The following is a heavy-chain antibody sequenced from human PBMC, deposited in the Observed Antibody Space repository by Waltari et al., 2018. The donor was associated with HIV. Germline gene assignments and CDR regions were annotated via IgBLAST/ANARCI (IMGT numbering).Heavy chain of an antibody. CDR1: GLTFSSYA. J-gene: IGHJ6*02. D-gene: IGHD3-16*01. V-gene: IGHV3-30*04. CDR2: ISKDGSNK. Sequence: QVQLVESGGGVVQPGRSLRLSCAASGLTFSSYAMHWVRQAPGKGLEWVAVISKDGSNKYYEDSVKGRFTISRDNSKNTLYLQMNSLRAEDTAVYYCARDWGSLRDDYYYYGMDVWGQGTTVTVSS. CDR3: ARDWGSLRDDYYYYGMDV.